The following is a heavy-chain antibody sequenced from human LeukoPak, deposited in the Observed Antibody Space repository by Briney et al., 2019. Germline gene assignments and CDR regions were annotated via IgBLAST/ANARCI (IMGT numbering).Heavy chain of an antibody. D-gene: IGHD3-22*01. CDR3: TTEYNLNYYDSSGYYY. CDR2: IKSKTDGGTT. J-gene: IGHJ4*02. Sequence: GGSLRLSCAASGFTFNNAWMSWVRQAPGKGLEWVGRIKSKTDGGTTDYAAPVKGRFTISRDDSKNMLYLQMNSLKTEDTAVYYCTTEYNLNYYDSSGYYYWGQGTLVTVSS. CDR1: GFTFNNAW. V-gene: IGHV3-15*01.